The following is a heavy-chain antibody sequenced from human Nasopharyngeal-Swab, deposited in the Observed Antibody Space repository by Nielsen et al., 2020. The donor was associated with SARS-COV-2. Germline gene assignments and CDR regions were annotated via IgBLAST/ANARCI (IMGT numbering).Heavy chain of an antibody. J-gene: IGHJ3*02. V-gene: IGHV3-23*01. CDR1: GFTFITFA. D-gene: IGHD6-19*01. Sequence: GESPNPPCAASGFTFITFALNWVRPAPGKGLEWVSAISGSGGSTYYADSVKGRFTISRDNSKNTVYLQLNSLRAGDTAIYYCAKDLSGQWLRGAFQIWGQGTMVTVSS. CDR3: AKDLSGQWLRGAFQI. CDR2: ISGSGGST.